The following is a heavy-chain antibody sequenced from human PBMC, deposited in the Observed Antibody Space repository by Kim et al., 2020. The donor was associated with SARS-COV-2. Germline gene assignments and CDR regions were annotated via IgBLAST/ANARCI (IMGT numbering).Heavy chain of an antibody. D-gene: IGHD3-10*01. CDR3: AREGRVSTMVRGVIKTPLYFDY. J-gene: IGHJ4*02. V-gene: IGHV4-61*02. CDR1: GGSISSGSYY. CDR2: IYTSGST. Sequence: SETLSLTCTVSGGSISSGSYYWSWIRQPAGKGLEWIGRIYTSGSTNYNPSLKSRVTISVDTSKNQFSLKLSSVTAADTAVYYCAREGRVSTMVRGVIKTPLYFDYWGQGTLVTVSS.